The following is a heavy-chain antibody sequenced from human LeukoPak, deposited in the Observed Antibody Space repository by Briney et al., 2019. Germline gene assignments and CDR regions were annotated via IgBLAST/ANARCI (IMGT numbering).Heavy chain of an antibody. J-gene: IGHJ6*02. CDR2: IYPGDSDT. CDR1: GYSFTSYW. CDR3: ARRPLTGDWRDPMDV. D-gene: IGHD7-27*01. Sequence: GESLKISCKGSGYSFTSYWIGWVRQMPGKGLEWMGIIYPGDSDTRYSPSFQGQVTISADKSISTAYLQWSSLKASDTAMYYCARRPLTGDWRDPMDVWGQGTTVTVSS. V-gene: IGHV5-51*01.